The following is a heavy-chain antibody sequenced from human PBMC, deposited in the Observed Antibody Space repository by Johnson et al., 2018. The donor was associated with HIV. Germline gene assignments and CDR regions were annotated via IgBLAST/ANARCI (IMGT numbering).Heavy chain of an antibody. J-gene: IGHJ3*02. CDR1: GFTFSSYG. V-gene: IGHV3-33*06. D-gene: IGHD1-26*01. CDR3: ANGRLAAHDAFDI. Sequence: QVQLVESGGGVVQPGRSLRLSCAASGFTFSSYGMHWVRQAPGKGLEWVAVIWYDGSNKYYADSVKGRFTIYRDNSKNTLYLQMNSLRAEDTAVYYCANGRLAAHDAFDIWGQGTMVTVSS. CDR2: IWYDGSNK.